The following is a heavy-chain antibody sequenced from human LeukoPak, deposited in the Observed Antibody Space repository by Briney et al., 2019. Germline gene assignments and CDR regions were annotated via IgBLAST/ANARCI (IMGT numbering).Heavy chain of an antibody. CDR2: IYYSGST. CDR3: ARQGSSSWYWFDP. D-gene: IGHD6-13*01. Sequence: PSETESLTCTVSGGSISSSSYYWSWIRQPPGKGLEWIGSIYYSGSTYYNPSLKSRVTISVDTSKNQFSLKLSSVTAADTAVYYCARQGSSSWYWFDPWGQGTLVTVSS. J-gene: IGHJ5*02. CDR1: GGSISSSSYY. V-gene: IGHV4-39*01.